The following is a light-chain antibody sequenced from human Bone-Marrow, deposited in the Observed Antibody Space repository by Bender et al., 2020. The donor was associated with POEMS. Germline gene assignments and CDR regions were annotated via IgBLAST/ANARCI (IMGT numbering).Light chain of an antibody. CDR1: SSNTGSGYD. CDR3: NSYTSSSTWV. V-gene: IGLV1-40*01. CDR2: GYN. Sequence: QSVLTQPPSVSGAPGQRVTISCTGSSSNTGSGYDINWYQHLPGTAPKLLIYGYNNRPSGVPDRFSGSKSGTSASLAITGLQAEDEGDYYCNSYTSSSTWVFGGGTKLTVL. J-gene: IGLJ3*02.